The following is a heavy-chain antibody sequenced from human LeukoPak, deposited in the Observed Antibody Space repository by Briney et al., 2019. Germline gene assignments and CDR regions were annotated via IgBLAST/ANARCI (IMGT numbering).Heavy chain of an antibody. J-gene: IGHJ3*02. CDR3: ARGKFPGAFDI. Sequence: GGSLRLSCAASGFTFSDYFMHWVRQGPGKGLVWVSHINSDGSNINYADSVKGRFTISRDNAKSTLYLQMNSLRAEDTAMYYCARGKFPGAFDIWGHGTVVTVSS. CDR2: INSDGSNI. CDR1: GFTFSDYF. V-gene: IGHV3-74*01. D-gene: IGHD2-21*01.